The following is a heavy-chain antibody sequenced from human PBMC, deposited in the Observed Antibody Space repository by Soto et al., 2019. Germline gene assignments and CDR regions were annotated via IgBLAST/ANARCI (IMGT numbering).Heavy chain of an antibody. CDR3: AGESGGATAPLDYYYFYMDV. J-gene: IGHJ6*03. D-gene: IGHD5-12*01. Sequence: QVQLVQSGAEVRKPGASVTVSCRSSGDSFNDYYIHWVRQAPGQGFEWMGWINPNGGVTKYAQKFQGWVSMTRDTSIRTVYMQLSRLRSDDTAVYYCAGESGGATAPLDYYYFYMDVWGTGTTVTVSS. V-gene: IGHV1-2*04. CDR2: INPNGGVT. CDR1: GDSFNDYY.